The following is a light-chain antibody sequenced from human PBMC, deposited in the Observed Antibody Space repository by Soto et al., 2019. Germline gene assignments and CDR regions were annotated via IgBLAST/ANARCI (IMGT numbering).Light chain of an antibody. CDR2: EVS. Sequence: QSVLTQPPSASGTPGQRVTISCSGSSSNIGTNYVYWYQQHPGRAPKLMIYEVSNRPSGVANRFSGSKSGNTASLTISGLQAEDEADYYCSSYTRSSGFVFGTGTKAIV. CDR3: SSYTRSSGFV. V-gene: IGLV2-14*01. J-gene: IGLJ1*01. CDR1: SSNIGTNY.